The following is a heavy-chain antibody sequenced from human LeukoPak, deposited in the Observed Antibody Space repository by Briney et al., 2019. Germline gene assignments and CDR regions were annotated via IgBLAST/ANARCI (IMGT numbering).Heavy chain of an antibody. J-gene: IGHJ3*02. D-gene: IGHD3-3*01. CDR2: IYYSGST. Sequence: PQTLSLTCIVSGGSLTSSSYYWGWIRHPPVKGLEWFGSIYYSGSTYYSPSLKSRVTISVDTYKNQFSLKLSAVTAADTAVYYCARDSPVRAFWIWGQGAMVTVAS. CDR1: GGSLTSSSYY. CDR3: ARDSPVRAFWI. V-gene: IGHV4-39*07.